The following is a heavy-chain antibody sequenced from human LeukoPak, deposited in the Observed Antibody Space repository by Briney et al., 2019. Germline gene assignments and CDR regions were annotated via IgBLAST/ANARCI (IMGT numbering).Heavy chain of an antibody. V-gene: IGHV3-53*01. J-gene: IGHJ4*02. CDR1: GFTVSSND. CDR3: AKAPLGRCTGVICYYFDY. D-gene: IGHD2-15*01. Sequence: PGGSLRLSCAASGFTVSSNDMSWVRQAPGKGLECISVIYSGGSTDYADSVKGRFTISRDISKNTLYLQMNSLRAEDAAVYYCAKAPLGRCTGVICYYFDYWGQGTLVTVSS. CDR2: IYSGGST.